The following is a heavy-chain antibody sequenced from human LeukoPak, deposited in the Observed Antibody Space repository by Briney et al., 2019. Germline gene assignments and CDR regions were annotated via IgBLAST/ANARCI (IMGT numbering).Heavy chain of an antibody. J-gene: IGHJ4*02. CDR3: ARGRWFGEFFDY. D-gene: IGHD3-10*01. CDR1: GGSISSYY. V-gene: IGHV4-59*01. Sequence: PSETLSLTCTVSGGSISSYYWSWIRQPPGKGLEWIGYIYYSGSTNYNPSLKSRVTISVDTSKNQFSLKLSSVTAADTAVYYCARGRWFGEFFDYWGQGTLVTVSS. CDR2: IYYSGST.